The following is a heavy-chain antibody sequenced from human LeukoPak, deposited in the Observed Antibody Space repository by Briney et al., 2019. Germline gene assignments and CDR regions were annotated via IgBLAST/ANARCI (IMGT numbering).Heavy chain of an antibody. CDR1: GYNFTTYW. V-gene: IGHV5-51*01. CDR2: IYPGDSDT. CDR3: ARSSGYYTARDY. Sequence: GESLKISCKGSGYNFTTYWIGWVRQMPEKGLEWMGIIYPGDSDTRYSPSFHGQVTISADKSISTAYLQWSSLKASDTAMYYCARSSGYYTARDYWGQGTLVTVSS. J-gene: IGHJ4*02. D-gene: IGHD3-22*01.